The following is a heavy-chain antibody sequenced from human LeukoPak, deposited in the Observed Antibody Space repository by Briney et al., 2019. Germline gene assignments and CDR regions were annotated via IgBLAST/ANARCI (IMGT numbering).Heavy chain of an antibody. D-gene: IGHD1-26*01. CDR2: ISAGGGST. V-gene: IGHV3-23*01. CDR1: GFTFSNYA. J-gene: IGHJ4*02. Sequence: PGGSLRLSCAASGFTFSNYAMSWVRQAPGKGLEWVSGISAGGGSTYYADSVKGRFTISRDNSKNTLYLQMNSLRGEDTAVYYCAKDSSGSYYGKSDFWGQGTLVAVSS. CDR3: AKDSSGSYYGKSDF.